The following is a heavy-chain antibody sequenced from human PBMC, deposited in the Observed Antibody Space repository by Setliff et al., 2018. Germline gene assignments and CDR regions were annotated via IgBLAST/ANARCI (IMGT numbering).Heavy chain of an antibody. CDR2: MNPNSDNT. D-gene: IGHD3-10*01. V-gene: IGHV1-8*02. J-gene: IGHJ6*03. Sequence: GASVKVSCKASGFTFTNYDINRVRQATGQGLEWMGWMNPNSDNTGYAQKFQGRVTMTRNTSISTAYMELSSLRSEDTAVYFCVRGKKLITMVRGVILGGRYYYYYMDVWGKGTTVT. CDR1: GFTFTNYD. CDR3: VRGKKLITMVRGVILGGRYYYYYMDV.